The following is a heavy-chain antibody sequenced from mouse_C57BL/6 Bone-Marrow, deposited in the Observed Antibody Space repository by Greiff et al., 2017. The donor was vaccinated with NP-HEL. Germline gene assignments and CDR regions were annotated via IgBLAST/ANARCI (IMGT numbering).Heavy chain of an antibody. Sequence: VQLQQSGAELVRPGASVKLSCTASGFNIKDDYMHWVKQRPEQGLEWIGWIDPENGDTEYASKFQGKATITADTSSNTAYLQLSSLTSEDTAVYYCTTRYGYADWYFGGWGTVTTVTVSS. CDR3: TTRYGYADWYFGG. CDR2: IDPENGDT. D-gene: IGHD2-2*01. V-gene: IGHV14-4*01. CDR1: GFNIKDDY. J-gene: IGHJ1*03.